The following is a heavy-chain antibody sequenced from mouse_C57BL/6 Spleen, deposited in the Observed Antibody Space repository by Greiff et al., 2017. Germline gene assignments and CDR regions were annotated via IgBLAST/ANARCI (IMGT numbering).Heavy chain of an antibody. CDR2: IDPSDSET. CDR3: ARGVFITTVVAPGYFDY. J-gene: IGHJ2*01. Sequence: VQLQQPGAELVRPGSSVKLSCKASGYTFTSYWMHWVKQRPIQGLEWIGNIDPSDSETHYNQKFKDKATLTVDKSSSTAYMQLSSLTSEDSAVYYCARGVFITTVVAPGYFDYWGQGTTLTVSS. D-gene: IGHD1-1*01. CDR1: GYTFTSYW. V-gene: IGHV1-52*01.